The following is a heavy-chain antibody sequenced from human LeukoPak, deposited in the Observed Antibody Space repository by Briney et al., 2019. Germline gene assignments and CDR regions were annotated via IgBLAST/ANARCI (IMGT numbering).Heavy chain of an antibody. V-gene: IGHV4-59*08. Sequence: PLETLSLTCTVSGGSISSYYWSWIRQPPGKGLEWIGYIYYSGSTKYNPSLKSRVTISVDTSKSQFSLKLTSVTAADTAVYYCARLGIGVVPSAMLGDYYFDYWGQGTLVTVSS. D-gene: IGHD2-2*01. CDR1: GGSISSYY. CDR2: IYYSGST. CDR3: ARLGIGVVPSAMLGDYYFDY. J-gene: IGHJ4*02.